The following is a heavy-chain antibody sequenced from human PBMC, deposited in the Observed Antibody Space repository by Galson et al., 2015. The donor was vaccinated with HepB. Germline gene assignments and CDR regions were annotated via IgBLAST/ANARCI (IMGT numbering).Heavy chain of an antibody. CDR1: GGMFSTFA. D-gene: IGHD6-6*01. CDR2: IIPMYGTT. CDR3: AKDRGGGGAGRPKVDY. J-gene: IGHJ4*02. Sequence: SVKVSCKASGGMFSTFAISWVRQAPRQGPEWMGSIIPMYGTTNYAQNFQGRVTLTADKSTTTAYLELGSLRSEDTAVYYCAKDRGGGGAGRPKVDYWGQGTLVTVSS. V-gene: IGHV1-69*06.